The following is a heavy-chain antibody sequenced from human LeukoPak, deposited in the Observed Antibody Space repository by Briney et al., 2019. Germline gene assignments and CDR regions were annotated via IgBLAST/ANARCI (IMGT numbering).Heavy chain of an antibody. D-gene: IGHD6-19*01. V-gene: IGHV4-39*01. Sequence: SETLSLTCTVSGGSISSSSYYWGWIRQPPGTGLEWIGSIYYSGSTYYNPSLKSRVTISVDTSKNQLSLKLSSVTAADTAVYYCANERIAVASLDYWGQGTLVTVSS. CDR2: IYYSGST. J-gene: IGHJ4*02. CDR1: GGSISSSSYY. CDR3: ANERIAVASLDY.